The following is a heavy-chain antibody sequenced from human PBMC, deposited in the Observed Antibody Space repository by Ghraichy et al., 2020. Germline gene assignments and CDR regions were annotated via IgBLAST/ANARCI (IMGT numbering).Heavy chain of an antibody. J-gene: IGHJ4*02. Sequence: LSLTCAASGFTFSSYSMNWVRQAPGKGLEWVSSISSSSSYIYYADSVKGRFTISRDNAKNSLYLQMNSLRAEDTAVYYCARDSNITMVRGVMGYWGQGTLVTVSS. CDR1: GFTFSSYS. CDR3: ARDSNITMVRGVMGY. V-gene: IGHV3-21*01. D-gene: IGHD3-10*01. CDR2: ISSSSSYI.